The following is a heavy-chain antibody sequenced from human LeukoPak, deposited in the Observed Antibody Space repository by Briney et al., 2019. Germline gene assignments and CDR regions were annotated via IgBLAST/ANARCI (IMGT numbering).Heavy chain of an antibody. CDR2: IYYSGST. CDR3: ASDLLGNFDY. J-gene: IGHJ4*02. CDR1: GGSISSSSYY. V-gene: IGHV4-39*07. Sequence: SETLSLTCTVSGGSISSSSYYWGWIRQPPGKGLEWIGSIYYSGSTYYNPSLKSRVTMSVDTSKNQFSLKLSSVTAADTAVYYCASDLLGNFDYWGQGTLVTVSS.